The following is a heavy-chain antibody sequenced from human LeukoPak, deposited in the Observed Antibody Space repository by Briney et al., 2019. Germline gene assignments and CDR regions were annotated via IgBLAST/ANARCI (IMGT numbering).Heavy chain of an antibody. CDR3: ARRGYQLPIPLY. V-gene: IGHV4-4*02. Sequence: SGTLSLTCTVSGGSISTSNWWSWVRQPPGKGLEWIGEINHSGSTNYNPSLKSRVTISVDTSKNQFSLKLSSVTAADTAVYYCARRGYQLPIPLYWGQGTLVTVSS. CDR1: GGSISTSNW. J-gene: IGHJ4*02. CDR2: INHSGST. D-gene: IGHD2-2*01.